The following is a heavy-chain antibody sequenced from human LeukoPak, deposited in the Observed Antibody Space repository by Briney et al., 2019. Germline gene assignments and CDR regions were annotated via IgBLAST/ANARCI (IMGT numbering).Heavy chain of an antibody. Sequence: GGSLRLSCAASGFTVSSNYMNWVRQAPGKGLEWVSSISSSSSYIYYADSVKGRFTISRDNAKNSLYLQMNSLRAEDTAVYYCARDSSPYYDSSGLTPWGQGTLVTVSS. J-gene: IGHJ5*02. CDR3: ARDSSPYYDSSGLTP. D-gene: IGHD3-22*01. CDR1: GFTVSSNY. V-gene: IGHV3-21*01. CDR2: ISSSSSYI.